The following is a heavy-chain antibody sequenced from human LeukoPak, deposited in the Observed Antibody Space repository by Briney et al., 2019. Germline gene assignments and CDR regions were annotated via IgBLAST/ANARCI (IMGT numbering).Heavy chain of an antibody. Sequence: PGGSLRLSCAASGFTFSSYSMNWVRQAPGNGLEWVSYISSSSSTIYYADSVKGRFTISRDNAKNSLYLQMNSLRDEDTAVYYCARDKDAWLRPQPFDYWGQGTLVTVSS. V-gene: IGHV3-48*02. CDR3: ARDKDAWLRPQPFDY. CDR2: ISSSSSTI. CDR1: GFTFSSYS. J-gene: IGHJ4*02. D-gene: IGHD5-12*01.